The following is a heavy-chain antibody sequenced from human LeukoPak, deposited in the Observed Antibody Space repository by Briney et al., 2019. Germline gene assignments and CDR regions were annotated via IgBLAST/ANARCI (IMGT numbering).Heavy chain of an antibody. D-gene: IGHD2-2*01. CDR2: INPSGGST. V-gene: IGHV1-46*01. Sequence: ASVKVSCKASGYTFTSYYMHWVRQAPGQGLEWMGIINPSGGSTSYAQKFQGRVTMTRDTSTSTVYMELSSLRSEDTAVYYCARDFPICSSTSCYFGRIEYNWFDPWGQGTLVTVSS. J-gene: IGHJ5*02. CDR3: ARDFPICSSTSCYFGRIEYNWFDP. CDR1: GYTFTSYY.